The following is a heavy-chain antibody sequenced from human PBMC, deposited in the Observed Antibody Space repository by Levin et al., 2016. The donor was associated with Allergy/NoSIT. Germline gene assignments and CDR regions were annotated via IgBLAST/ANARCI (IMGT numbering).Heavy chain of an antibody. V-gene: IGHV3-74*01. J-gene: IGHJ2*01. D-gene: IGHD7-27*01. CDR2: IKTDGNSP. CDR3: AKPNWDPYWNFDL. Sequence: GGSLRLSCTASGFAFSAYWMHWVRRAPGKGLVWASRIKTDGNSPTYADSAKGRFTISRDNSKNTLYLQMSSLRAEDTAVYYCAKPNWDPYWNFDLWGRGTLVTVSS. CDR1: GFAFSAYW.